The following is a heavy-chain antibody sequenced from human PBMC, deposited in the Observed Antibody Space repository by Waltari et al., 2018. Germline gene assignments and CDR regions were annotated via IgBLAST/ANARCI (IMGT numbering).Heavy chain of an antibody. CDR3: ARDLIQLWALDY. J-gene: IGHJ4*02. CDR1: GGSISSSSYY. CDR2: IYYSGST. V-gene: IGHV4-39*07. Sequence: QLQLQESGPGLVQPSATLSLTCTVSGGSISSSSYYWGWIRQPPGKGLEWIGSIYYSGSTYYNPSLKSRVTISVDTSKNQFSLKLSSVTAADTAVYYCARDLIQLWALDYWGQGTLVTVSS. D-gene: IGHD5-18*01.